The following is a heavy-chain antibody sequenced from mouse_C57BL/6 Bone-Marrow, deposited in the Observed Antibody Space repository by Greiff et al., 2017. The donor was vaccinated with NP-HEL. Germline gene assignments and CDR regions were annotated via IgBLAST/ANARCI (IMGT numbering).Heavy chain of an antibody. CDR3: TELGRIAY. CDR1: GFTFSNYW. D-gene: IGHD4-1*01. CDR2: IRLKSDNYAT. J-gene: IGHJ3*01. Sequence: EVKVEESGGGLVQPGGSMKLSCVASGFTFSNYWMNWVRQSPEKGLEWVAQIRLKSDNYATHYAESVKGRFTISRDDSKSSVYLQMNNLRAEDTGIYYCTELGRIAYWGQGTLVTVSA. V-gene: IGHV6-3*01.